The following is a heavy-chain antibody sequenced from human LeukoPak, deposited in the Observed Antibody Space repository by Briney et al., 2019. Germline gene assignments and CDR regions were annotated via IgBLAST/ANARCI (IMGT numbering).Heavy chain of an antibody. Sequence: ASVKVSCKASGYTFTGYYMHWVRQAPGQGLEWMGWINPNSGGTNYAQKFQGRVTMTRDTSISTAYMELSRLRSDDTAVYYCARHSPRIGSAWEADTFDPWGQGTLVTVSS. CDR3: ARHSPRIGSAWEADTFDP. D-gene: IGHD1-26*01. CDR1: GYTFTGYY. CDR2: INPNSGGT. J-gene: IGHJ5*02. V-gene: IGHV1-2*02.